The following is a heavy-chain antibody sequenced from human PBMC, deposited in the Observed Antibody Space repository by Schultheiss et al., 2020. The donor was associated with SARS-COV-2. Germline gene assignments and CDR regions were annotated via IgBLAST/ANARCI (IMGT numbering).Heavy chain of an antibody. CDR1: GFTFDDYA. Sequence: SLKISCAASGFTFDDYAMHWVRQAPGKGLEWVSGISWNSGSIGYADSVKGRFTISRDNAKNSLYLQMNSLRAEDTALYYCAKDITMVRGVRLYYYGMDVWGQGTTVTVSS. CDR3: AKDITMVRGVRLYYYGMDV. CDR2: ISWNSGSI. D-gene: IGHD3-10*01. J-gene: IGHJ6*02. V-gene: IGHV3-9*01.